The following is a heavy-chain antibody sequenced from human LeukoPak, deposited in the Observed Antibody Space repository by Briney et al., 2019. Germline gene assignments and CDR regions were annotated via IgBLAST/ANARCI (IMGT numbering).Heavy chain of an antibody. D-gene: IGHD3-22*01. Sequence: GGSLRLSCAASGFTVSSNYMSWVRQAPGKGLVWVSRINSDGSSTSYADSVKGRFTISRDNAKNTLYLQMNSLRAEDTAVYYCARPEYYYDSSGYYNYWGQGTLVTVSS. J-gene: IGHJ4*02. V-gene: IGHV3-74*01. CDR3: ARPEYYYDSSGYYNY. CDR1: GFTVSSNY. CDR2: INSDGSST.